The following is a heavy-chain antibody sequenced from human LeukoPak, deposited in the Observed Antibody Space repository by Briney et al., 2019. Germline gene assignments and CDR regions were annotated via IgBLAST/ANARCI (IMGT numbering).Heavy chain of an antibody. Sequence: SETLSLTCTVSGDSISSYYWSWIRQPPGKGLEWIGYIYYSGSTNYNPSLKSRVTISVDTSKNQFSLKLSSVTAADTAVYYCARRGTGSGYYGGVDYWGQGTLVTVSS. J-gene: IGHJ4*02. CDR3: ARRGTGSGYYGGVDY. CDR1: GDSISSYY. D-gene: IGHD3-3*01. CDR2: IYYSGST. V-gene: IGHV4-59*08.